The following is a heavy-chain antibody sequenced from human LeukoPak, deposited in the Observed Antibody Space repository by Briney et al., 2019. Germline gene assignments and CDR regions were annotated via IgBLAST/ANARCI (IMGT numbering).Heavy chain of an antibody. Sequence: GGSLRLSCAASGFTFSSYSMNWVRQAPGKGLERVSSISSSSSYIYYADSVKGRFTISRDNAKNSLYLQMNSLRAEDTAVYYCARELSLTGGNSDAFDIWGQGTMVTVSS. CDR3: ARELSLTGGNSDAFDI. CDR1: GFTFSSYS. D-gene: IGHD4-23*01. J-gene: IGHJ3*02. V-gene: IGHV3-21*01. CDR2: ISSSSSYI.